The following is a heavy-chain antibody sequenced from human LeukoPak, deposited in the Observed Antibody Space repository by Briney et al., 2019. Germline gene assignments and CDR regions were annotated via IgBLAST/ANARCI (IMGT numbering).Heavy chain of an antibody. Sequence: VASVKVSCKASHYNFTNYNITWVRQAPGQGLEWMGWISGYNGNTKYAQKLQGRVTMIVDISTSTAYMELRSLRSDDTAVYYCARAVVPDPSWADYWGQGTLVTVSS. CDR3: ARAVVPDPSWADY. CDR2: ISGYNGNT. CDR1: HYNFTNYN. D-gene: IGHD2-2*01. V-gene: IGHV1-18*01. J-gene: IGHJ4*02.